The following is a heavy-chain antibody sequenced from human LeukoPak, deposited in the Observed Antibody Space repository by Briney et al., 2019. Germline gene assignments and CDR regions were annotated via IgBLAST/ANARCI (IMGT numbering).Heavy chain of an antibody. J-gene: IGHJ5*02. CDR1: GYIFTAYH. V-gene: IGHV1-2*02. D-gene: IGHD2-8*01. CDR2: INPNSGGT. Sequence: APVKVSCKASGYIFTAYHMHWVRQAPGQGLERMGWINPNSGGTNYAPKFQGRVTMTRDTSFTTAYMELTRLTSDDTAIYYCARQDRVSPTFPNNWFDPWGQGTLVTVSS. CDR3: ARQDRVSPTFPNNWFDP.